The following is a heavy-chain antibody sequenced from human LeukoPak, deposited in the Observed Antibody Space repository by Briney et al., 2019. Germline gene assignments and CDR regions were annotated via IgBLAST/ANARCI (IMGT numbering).Heavy chain of an antibody. CDR3: AKDCGGNSDAFDI. CDR1: GFTFSSYA. J-gene: IGHJ3*02. V-gene: IGHV3-23*01. CDR2: IRGSGTRT. Sequence: GGSLRLSCAASGFTFSSYAMSWVRQAPGKGLEWVSCIRGSGTRTYYADSVKGRFTISRDNSKNTLYLQMNSLRAEDTALYSCAKDCGGNSDAFDIWGQGTVVTVSS. D-gene: IGHD4-23*01.